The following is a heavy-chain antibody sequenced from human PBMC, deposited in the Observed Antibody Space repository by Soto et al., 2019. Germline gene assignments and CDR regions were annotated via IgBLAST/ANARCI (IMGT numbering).Heavy chain of an antibody. CDR3: ARVGIYVANLGAFAF. CDR2: THYRSKWYN. D-gene: IGHD5-12*01. CDR1: GDSVSSNSAA. V-gene: IGHV6-1*01. J-gene: IGHJ3*01. Sequence: SQTLSLTCAISGDSVSSNSAAWSWIRQSPSRGLEWLGRTHYRSKWYNDYAVSVKSRITINPDTSKNQFSLQLNSVTPEDTAVYYCARVGIYVANLGAFAFWGQGSMVTVSS.